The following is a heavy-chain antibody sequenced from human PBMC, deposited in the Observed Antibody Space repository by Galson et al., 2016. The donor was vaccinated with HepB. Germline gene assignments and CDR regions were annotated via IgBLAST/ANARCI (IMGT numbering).Heavy chain of an antibody. CDR3: SRDRGASTPLDP. J-gene: IGHJ5*02. V-gene: IGHV3-74*01. Sequence: SLRLSCAASGFTLSNYWMHWVRQVPGKGLVWVSRITSDGNSTTYAEFVEGRFTISRDNAKNAMYLQMNRLRAEDTAVYYCSRDRGASTPLDPWGQGTLVTVSS. D-gene: IGHD2-2*01. CDR2: ITSDGNST. CDR1: GFTLSNYW.